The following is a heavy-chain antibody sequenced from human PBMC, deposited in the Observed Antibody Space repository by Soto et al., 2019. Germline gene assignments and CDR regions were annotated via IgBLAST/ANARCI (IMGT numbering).Heavy chain of an antibody. Sequence: SETLSLTCTVSGGSISSGGYYWSWIRQHPGKGLEWIGYIYYSGSTYYNPSLKSRVTISVDTSKNQFSLKLSSVTAADTAAYYCAREWTYSSGRKPINWFDPWGQGTLVTVSS. D-gene: IGHD6-19*01. CDR2: IYYSGST. J-gene: IGHJ5*02. V-gene: IGHV4-31*03. CDR1: GGSISSGGYY. CDR3: AREWTYSSGRKPINWFDP.